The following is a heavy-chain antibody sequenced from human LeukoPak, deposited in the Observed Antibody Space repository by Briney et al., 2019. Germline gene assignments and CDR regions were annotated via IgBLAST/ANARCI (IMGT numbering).Heavy chain of an antibody. D-gene: IGHD3-22*01. CDR2: INPNSGGT. CDR3: AREPQYYYDSSGYTDY. J-gene: IGHJ4*02. CDR1: GYTFTGYY. V-gene: IGHV1-2*06. Sequence: GASVKVSCKASGYTFTGYYMHWVRQAPGQGLEWMGRINPNSGGTNYAQKFQGRVTMTRDTSISTAYMELSRLRSDDTAVYYCAREPQYYYDSSGYTDYWGQGTLVTVSS.